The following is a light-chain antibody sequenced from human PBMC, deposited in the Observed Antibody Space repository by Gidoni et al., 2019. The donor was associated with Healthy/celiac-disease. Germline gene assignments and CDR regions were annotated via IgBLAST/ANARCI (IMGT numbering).Light chain of an antibody. CDR1: SSDVGRYNL. CDR2: EGS. Sequence: QSALTQPASVAGSPGQSITISCPGTSSDVGRYNLVSWYQQHPGKAPKLMIYEGSKRPSGVSTRFSGSKSGNTASLTIFGLQAEDEADYYCCSYAGSSTVVFGGGTKLTVL. J-gene: IGLJ2*01. CDR3: CSYAGSSTVV. V-gene: IGLV2-23*01.